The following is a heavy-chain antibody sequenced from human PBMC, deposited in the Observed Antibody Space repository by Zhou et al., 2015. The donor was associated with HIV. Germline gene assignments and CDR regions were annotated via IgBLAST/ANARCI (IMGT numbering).Heavy chain of an antibody. CDR1: GGTFSSYA. J-gene: IGHJ5*02. D-gene: IGHD6-13*01. Sequence: QVQLVQSGGEAKKPGSSVKVSCQASGGTFSSYAISWVRQAPGQGLEWMGGIIPIFGTANYAQKFQGRVTITADESTSTAYMELSSLRSEDTAVYYCARGPRYSSSWTNWFDPWGQGTLVTVSS. V-gene: IGHV1-69*01. CDR3: ARGPRYSSSWTNWFDP. CDR2: IIPIFGTA.